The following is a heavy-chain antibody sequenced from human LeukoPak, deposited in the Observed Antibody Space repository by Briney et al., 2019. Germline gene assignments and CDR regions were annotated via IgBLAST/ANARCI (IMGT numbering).Heavy chain of an antibody. J-gene: IGHJ4*02. CDR2: ISYDGSKK. V-gene: IGHV3-30*18. CDR3: VKEQSSGYYRVADY. D-gene: IGHD6-19*01. CDR1: GFSFRSDG. Sequence: GGSLRLSCGASGFSFRSDGMNWVRQAPGKGLEWVAVISYDGSKKFYRDSVKGRFTISRDNSKNTLYLEMNTLRVEDTAVYHCVKEQSSGYYRVADYWGQGTLVTVSS.